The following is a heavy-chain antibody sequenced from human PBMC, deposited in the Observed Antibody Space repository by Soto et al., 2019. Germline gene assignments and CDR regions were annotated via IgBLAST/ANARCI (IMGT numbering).Heavy chain of an antibody. CDR3: VSWVSAHFDF. J-gene: IGHJ4*02. CDR2: INENGANT. Sequence: PGGSLRLSCAASGFAFGDRPMTWVRQAPGKALEWVSTINENGANTHYPDSVKGRFTISRDNSQNTVDLQMNSLRADDTALNYCVSWVSAHFDFWGRGTLVTVSS. CDR1: GFAFGDRP. D-gene: IGHD2-8*01. V-gene: IGHV3-23*01.